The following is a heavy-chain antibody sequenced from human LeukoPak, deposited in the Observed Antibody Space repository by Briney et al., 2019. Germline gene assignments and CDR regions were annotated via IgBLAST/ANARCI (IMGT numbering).Heavy chain of an antibody. Sequence: KPSETLSLTCTVSGDSISSYYWSWIRQPPGKGLEWIGYIYYSGSTTYNPSLKSRVTISIDTSKNQFSLNLSSVTAAAPAVYYCARDGGGHNYGEFDYWGQGTLVTVSS. J-gene: IGHJ4*02. V-gene: IGHV4-59*01. CDR3: ARDGGGHNYGEFDY. CDR2: IYYSGST. CDR1: GDSISSYY. D-gene: IGHD5-18*01.